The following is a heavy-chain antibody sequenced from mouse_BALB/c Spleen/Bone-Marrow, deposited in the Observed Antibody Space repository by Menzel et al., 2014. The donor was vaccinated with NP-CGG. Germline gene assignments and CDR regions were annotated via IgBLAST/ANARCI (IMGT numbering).Heavy chain of an antibody. CDR3: ARTTTATSY. CDR2: IYPGSDNT. Sequence: QVHLQQPGAELARPGASVKLSCKASGYTFTDYYINWMKQRTGQGLEWIGEIYPGSDNTYYNEKFKGKATLTADKSSSTTYMQLSSLTSEDSAVYFCARTTTATSYWGQGTLVTVSA. D-gene: IGHD1-2*01. CDR1: GYTFTDYY. V-gene: IGHV1-77*01. J-gene: IGHJ3*01.